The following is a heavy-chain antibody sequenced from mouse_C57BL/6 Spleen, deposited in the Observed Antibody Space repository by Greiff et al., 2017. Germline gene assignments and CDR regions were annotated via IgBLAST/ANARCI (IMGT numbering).Heavy chain of an antibody. J-gene: IGHJ2*01. CDR1: GFTFSSYA. CDR2: ISDGGSYT. CDR3: ARAYDGYSFFDY. Sequence: EVQGVESGGGLVKPGGSLKLSCAASGFTFSSYAMSWVRQTPEKRLEWVATISDGGSYTYYPDNVKGRFTISRDNAKNNLYLQMSHLKSEDTAMYYCARAYDGYSFFDYWGQGTTLTVSS. D-gene: IGHD2-3*01. V-gene: IGHV5-4*01.